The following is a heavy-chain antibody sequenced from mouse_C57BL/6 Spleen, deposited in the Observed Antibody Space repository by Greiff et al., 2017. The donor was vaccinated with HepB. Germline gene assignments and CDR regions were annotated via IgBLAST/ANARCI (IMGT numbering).Heavy chain of an antibody. V-gene: IGHV1-15*01. D-gene: IGHD4-1*01. CDR3: TRSSLTNAMDY. J-gene: IGHJ4*01. CDR2: IEPETGGN. Sequence: VQLQQSGAELVRPGASVTLSCKASGYTFTDYEMHWVKQTPVHGLEWIGAIEPETGGNAYNQKFKGKAILTADKSSSTAYMELRSLTSEDSAVYYCTRSSLTNAMDYWGQGTSVTVSS. CDR1: GYTFTDYE.